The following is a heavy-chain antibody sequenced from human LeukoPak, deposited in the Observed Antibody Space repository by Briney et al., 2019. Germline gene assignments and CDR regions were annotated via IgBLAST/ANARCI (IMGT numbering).Heavy chain of an antibody. CDR2: ITPKSGDT. CDR3: ARVRLADERAWAY. Sequence: ASVTVSCKASGYTYSDFYIHWVRQDPGQGLEYVGWITPKSGDTYSPQRFQGRVTMTRDASISTAYMELSSLRSDDTAVYFCARVRLADERAWAYWGQGTLVTVSS. CDR1: GYTYSDFY. V-gene: IGHV1-2*02. J-gene: IGHJ4*02. D-gene: IGHD3-3*02.